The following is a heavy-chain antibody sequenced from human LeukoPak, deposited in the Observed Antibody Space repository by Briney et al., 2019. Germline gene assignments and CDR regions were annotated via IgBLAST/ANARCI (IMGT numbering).Heavy chain of an antibody. V-gene: IGHV3-23*01. D-gene: IGHD5-18*01. J-gene: IGHJ4*02. Sequence: GGSLRLSCAASGFTFKSYGMTWVRQVPGKGLEWVSSITGAGSSTKYADSVNGRFTISRDNSKNTLSLQMTGLRAEDTAVYYCARKVAVAMDLDYWGQGTLVTVSS. CDR3: ARKVAVAMDLDY. CDR1: GFTFKSYG. CDR2: ITGAGSST.